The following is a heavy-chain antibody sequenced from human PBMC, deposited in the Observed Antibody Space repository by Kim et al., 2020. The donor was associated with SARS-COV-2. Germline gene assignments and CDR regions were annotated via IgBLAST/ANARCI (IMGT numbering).Heavy chain of an antibody. D-gene: IGHD3-10*01. CDR3: AGVSRRVRGVIPLDY. Sequence: PSLKSRVTISVDTSKNQFSLKLSSVTAADTAVYYCAGVSRRVRGVIPLDYWGQGTLVTVSS. V-gene: IGHV4-34*01. J-gene: IGHJ4*02.